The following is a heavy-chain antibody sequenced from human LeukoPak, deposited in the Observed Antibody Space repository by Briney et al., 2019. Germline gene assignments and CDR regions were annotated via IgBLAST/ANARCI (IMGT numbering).Heavy chain of an antibody. D-gene: IGHD2-21*02. V-gene: IGHV3-66*01. CDR1: GFSFSSYW. J-gene: IGHJ5*02. CDR2: IYRDGST. CDR3: ARVMTAITNWFDP. Sequence: PGGSLRLSCAASGFSFSSYWMHWVRQAPGKGLEWVSVIYRDGSTYYADSVKGRFTISRDNSKNTLYLQMNNLRVEDTAVYYCARVMTAITNWFDPWGQGTLVTVSS.